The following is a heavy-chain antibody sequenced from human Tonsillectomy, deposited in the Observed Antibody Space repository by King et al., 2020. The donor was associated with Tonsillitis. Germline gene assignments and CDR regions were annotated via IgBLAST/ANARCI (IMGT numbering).Heavy chain of an antibody. V-gene: IGHV3-30*03. Sequence: VQLVESGGGVVQPGRSLTLSCAASGFTFSSYGMHWVRQATGKGLEWGAVISYDGSNKFYADSVKGRFTISRDNSKNTLYLQMNTLRAEDTAVFYCAIGGGGVNSSSWDLDYWGQGPLVSVSS. J-gene: IGHJ4*02. D-gene: IGHD6-13*01. CDR1: GFTFSSYG. CDR2: ISYDGSNK. CDR3: AIGGGGVNSSSWDLDY.